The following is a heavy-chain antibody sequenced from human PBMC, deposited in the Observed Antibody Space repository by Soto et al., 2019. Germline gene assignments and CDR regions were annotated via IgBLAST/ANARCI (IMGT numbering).Heavy chain of an antibody. CDR3: ARSGFWSGYYSFSYPNWFDP. V-gene: IGHV4-59*01. Sequence: LSLTCTVSGGSISSYYWSWIRQPPGKGLEWIGYIYYSGSTNYNPSLKSRVTISVDTSKNQFSLKLSSVTAADTAVYYCARSGFWSGYYSFSYPNWFDPWGQGTLVTVSS. D-gene: IGHD3-3*01. CDR1: GGSISSYY. CDR2: IYYSGST. J-gene: IGHJ5*02.